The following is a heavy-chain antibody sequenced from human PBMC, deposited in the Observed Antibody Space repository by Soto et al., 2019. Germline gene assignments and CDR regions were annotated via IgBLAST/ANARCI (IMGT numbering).Heavy chain of an antibody. CDR1: GYTFTSYG. V-gene: IGHV1-18*01. Sequence: ASVKVSCKASGYTFTSYGISWVRQAPGQGLEWMGWISAYNGNTNYAQKLQGRVTMTTDTSTRTANMELRRLRSDDTAAYYCARSVVIYCSSTSCSNYYYYYMDVWGKGTTVTVSS. CDR3: ARSVVIYCSSTSCSNYYYYYMDV. CDR2: ISAYNGNT. J-gene: IGHJ6*03. D-gene: IGHD2-2*01.